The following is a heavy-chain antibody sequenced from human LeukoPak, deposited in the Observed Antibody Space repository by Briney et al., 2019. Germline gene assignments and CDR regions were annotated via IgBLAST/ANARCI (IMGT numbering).Heavy chain of an antibody. Sequence: GRSLRLSCAASGFTFNIHGLYWVRQAPGKGLEWVAFISHDGNNKYYPDSVRGRFSISRDNSMNTLYLQMNSLRPEDTAVYYCAKQGLVPATAGDWGQGTLVTVSS. J-gene: IGHJ4*02. V-gene: IGHV3-30*18. CDR2: ISHDGNNK. CDR1: GFTFNIHG. CDR3: AKQGLVPATAGD. D-gene: IGHD2-2*01.